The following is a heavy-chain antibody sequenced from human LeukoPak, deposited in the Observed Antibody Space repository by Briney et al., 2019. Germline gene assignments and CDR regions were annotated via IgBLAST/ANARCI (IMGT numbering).Heavy chain of an antibody. CDR1: GGTFSSYA. J-gene: IGHJ4*02. CDR2: IIPIFGTA. V-gene: IGHV1-69*01. D-gene: IGHD2-8*01. Sequence: SVKVSCKASGGTFSSYAISWVRQAPGQGLEWMGGIIPIFGTANYAQKFQGRVTITADESTSTAYMELSSLRSEDTAVYYCARGPRATREKLYLCDYWGQGTLVTVSS. CDR3: ARGPRATREKLYLCDY.